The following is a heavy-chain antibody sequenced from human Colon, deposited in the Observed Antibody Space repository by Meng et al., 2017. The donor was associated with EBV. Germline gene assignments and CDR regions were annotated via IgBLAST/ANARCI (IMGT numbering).Heavy chain of an antibody. D-gene: IGHD6-25*01. CDR2: TNEDGGIT. CDR1: GFTFSNYW. J-gene: IGHJ4*02. Sequence: EVQLVESGGAPVQPGGSLRLSCAASGFTFSNYWMHWVRQVPGKGLEWVSRTNEDGGITTYADSVKGRFTISRDNTKNTLYLQMNSLRAEDTAMYFCSRDLVGSDDDWGQGTLVTVSS. CDR3: SRDLVGSDDD. V-gene: IGHV3-74*01.